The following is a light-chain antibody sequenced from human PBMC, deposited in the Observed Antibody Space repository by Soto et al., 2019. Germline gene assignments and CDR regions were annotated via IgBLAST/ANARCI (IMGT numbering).Light chain of an antibody. Sequence: ELVMTQSPATLSVSPGERATLSCRASQSVSSNLAWYQQKPGQAPSLLIYGASTRATGIPARFSGSGSGTEFTLTISSLQSEDFAVYYCQQRSNWPRTFGQGTKVDIK. V-gene: IGKV3-15*01. J-gene: IGKJ1*01. CDR3: QQRSNWPRT. CDR2: GAS. CDR1: QSVSSN.